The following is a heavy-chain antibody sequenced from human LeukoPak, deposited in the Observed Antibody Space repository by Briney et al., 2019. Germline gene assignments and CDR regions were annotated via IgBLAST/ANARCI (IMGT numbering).Heavy chain of an antibody. CDR2: IRSKAYGGTT. Sequence: PGGSLRLSCTASGFTCGDYAMSWFRQAPGKGLEWVGFIRSKAYGGTTEYAASVKGRFTISRDDSKSIAYLQMNSLRPEDTAVYYCTKTIDGYLLGYFDHWGQGTLATVFS. D-gene: IGHD3-22*01. J-gene: IGHJ4*02. CDR1: GFTCGDYA. V-gene: IGHV3-49*03. CDR3: TKTIDGYLLGYFDH.